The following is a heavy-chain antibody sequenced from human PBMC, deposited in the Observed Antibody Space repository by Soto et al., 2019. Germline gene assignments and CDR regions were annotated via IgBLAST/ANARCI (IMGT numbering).Heavy chain of an antibody. J-gene: IGHJ4*02. CDR2: ISYDGSNK. CDR3: ARDQVKGTMTIL. CDR1: GFTFINYA. V-gene: IGHV3-30-3*01. D-gene: IGHD4-17*01. Sequence: GGSLRLSCAASGFTFINYAMHWVRQAPGKGLEWVAVISYDGSNKYYADSVKGRFTISRDNSKNTMYLQMNSLSAEDTAVYHCARDQVKGTMTILWGQGTLVTVSS.